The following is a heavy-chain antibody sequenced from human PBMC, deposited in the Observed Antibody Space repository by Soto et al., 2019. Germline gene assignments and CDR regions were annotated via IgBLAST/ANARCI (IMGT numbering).Heavy chain of an antibody. CDR1: GGSISSGGYY. J-gene: IGHJ6*02. D-gene: IGHD3-22*01. CDR2: IYYSGST. V-gene: IGHV4-31*03. Sequence: PSETLSLTCTVSGGSISSGGYYWSWIRQHPGKGLEWIGYIYYSGSTYYNPSLKSRVTISVDASKNQFSLKLSSVTAADTAVYYCARALGAWLLPKYYYYGMDVWGQGTTVTVSS. CDR3: ARALGAWLLPKYYYYGMDV.